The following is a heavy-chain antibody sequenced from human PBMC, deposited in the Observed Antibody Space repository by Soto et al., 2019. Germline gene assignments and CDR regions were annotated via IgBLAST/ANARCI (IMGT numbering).Heavy chain of an antibody. V-gene: IGHV4-38-2*02. Sequence: SETLSLTCAVSGYSISSGYYWGWIRQPPGKGLEWIGSIYHSGSTYYNPSLKSRVTISVDTSKNQFALKLSSVTAADTAVYYCARDQSGSYDVDWFDPWGQGTLVTVSS. D-gene: IGHD1-26*01. CDR1: GYSISSGYY. J-gene: IGHJ5*02. CDR2: IYHSGST. CDR3: ARDQSGSYDVDWFDP.